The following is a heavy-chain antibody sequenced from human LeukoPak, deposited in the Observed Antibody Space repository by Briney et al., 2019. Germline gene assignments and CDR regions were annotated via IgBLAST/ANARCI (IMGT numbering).Heavy chain of an antibody. V-gene: IGHV3-74*01. CDR1: GFTFSRYW. Sequence: GGSLRLSCAASGFTFSRYWMHWVRQGPGKGLVWVSQIFSDGGGTSYADSVKGRFTISRDNAKNTLYLQMNSLRAEDTAVYYCARGGSGSFDFWGQGTLVTVSS. CDR3: ARGGSGSFDF. J-gene: IGHJ4*02. CDR2: IFSDGGGT. D-gene: IGHD1-26*01.